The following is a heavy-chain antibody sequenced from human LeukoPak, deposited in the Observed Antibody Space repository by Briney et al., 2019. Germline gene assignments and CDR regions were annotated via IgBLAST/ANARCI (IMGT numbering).Heavy chain of an antibody. D-gene: IGHD6-13*01. V-gene: IGHV4-4*02. CDR2: IYHSGST. J-gene: IGHJ4*02. CDR3: AGIYSAAAPLIGY. Sequence: SETLSLTCAVSGGSISSSTWWSWVRQPPGKGLEWIGEIYHSGSTNYNPSLKSRVTISVDTSKNQFSLKLSSVTAADTAVYYCAGIYSAAAPLIGYWGQGTLVTVPS. CDR1: GGSISSSTW.